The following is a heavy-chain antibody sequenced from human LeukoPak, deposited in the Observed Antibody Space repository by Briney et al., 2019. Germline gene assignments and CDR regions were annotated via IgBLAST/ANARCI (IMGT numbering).Heavy chain of an antibody. V-gene: IGHV4-34*01. CDR3: ASPVSGSSGWYYNY. CDR1: GGSFSGYY. Sequence: SETLSLTYAVYGGSFSGYYWSWIRQPPGKGLEWSGEINHSGSTNYNPSLKSRVTISVDTSKNHFSLKLSSVTAADTAVYYCASPVSGSSGWYYNYWGQGTLVTVSS. D-gene: IGHD6-19*01. CDR2: INHSGST. J-gene: IGHJ4*02.